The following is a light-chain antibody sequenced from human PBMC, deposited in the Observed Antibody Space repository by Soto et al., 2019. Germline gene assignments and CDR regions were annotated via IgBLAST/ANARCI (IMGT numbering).Light chain of an antibody. V-gene: IGLV2-8*01. CDR2: EVS. CDR1: SNDVGHSSF. J-gene: IGLJ1*01. Sequence: QSALTQPPSASGSPGQSVPISCTGNSNDVGHSSFISWYQQHPGKGPKLIIYEVSKRPSGVPDRFSGSKSGNPASLSVSGLQDEDEADYFCNAQADNGKHVFGTGTKLTVL. CDR3: NAQADNGKHV.